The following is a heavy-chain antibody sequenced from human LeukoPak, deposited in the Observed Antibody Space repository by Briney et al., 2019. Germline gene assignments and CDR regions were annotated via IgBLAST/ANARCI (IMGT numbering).Heavy chain of an antibody. CDR1: GGSISSSSYY. CDR2: MYSSGST. V-gene: IGHV4-39*07. D-gene: IGHD4-17*01. J-gene: IGHJ6*02. CDR3: AREDPQTTVPEGLDV. Sequence: SETLSLTCTVSGGSISSSSYYWGWIRQPPGKGLEWIGRMYSSGSTNYNPSLKSRVTISVDTSKNQFSLKLTSVTAADTAIYYCAREDPQTTVPEGLDVWGQGTTVTVSS.